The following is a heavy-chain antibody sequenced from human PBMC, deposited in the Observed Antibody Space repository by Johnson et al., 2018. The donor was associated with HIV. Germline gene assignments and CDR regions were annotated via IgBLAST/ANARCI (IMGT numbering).Heavy chain of an antibody. V-gene: IGHV3-20*04. D-gene: IGHD2-15*01. CDR3: AGGRIGAFDI. CDR1: GFTVSSNY. CDR2: INWNGGST. J-gene: IGHJ3*02. Sequence: VQLVESGGGLIQPGGSLRLSCAASGFTVSSNYMSWVRQAPWKGLEWVSGINWNGGSTGYAASVKGRFTISRDNAKNSLYLQMNSLRAEDTALYYCAGGRIGAFDIWGQGTMVTVSS.